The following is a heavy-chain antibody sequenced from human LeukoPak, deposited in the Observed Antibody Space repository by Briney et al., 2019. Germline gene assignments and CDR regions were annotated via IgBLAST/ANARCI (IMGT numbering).Heavy chain of an antibody. D-gene: IGHD6-19*01. V-gene: IGHV4-61*02. CDR3: ARGDSSGWYHFDY. J-gene: IGHJ4*02. Sequence: PSETLSLTCTVSGGPISSGSYYWSWIRPPAGKGLEWIGRIYTSGSTNYNPSLKSRVTISVDTSKNQFSLKLSSVTAADTAVYYCARGDSSGWYHFDYWGQGTLVTVSS. CDR1: GGPISSGSYY. CDR2: IYTSGST.